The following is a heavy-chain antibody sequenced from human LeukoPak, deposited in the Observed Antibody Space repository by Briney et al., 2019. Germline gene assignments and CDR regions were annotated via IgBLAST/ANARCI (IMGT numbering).Heavy chain of an antibody. J-gene: IGHJ2*01. CDR2: IYSSGST. CDR3: ARQYGNWYFDL. Sequence: SETLSLTCPVSGRSISSYYWSWIRQPPGKGLEWLGYIYSSGSTSYTPSLKSRVTISAGTSKNQFYLKLSSLTAADTAVYYCARQYGNWYFDLWGRGTLVTVSS. CDR1: GRSISSYY. V-gene: IGHV4-59*08. D-gene: IGHD4-17*01.